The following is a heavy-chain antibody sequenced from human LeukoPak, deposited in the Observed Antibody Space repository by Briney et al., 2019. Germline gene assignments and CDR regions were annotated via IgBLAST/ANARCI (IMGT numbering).Heavy chain of an antibody. V-gene: IGHV3-53*01. CDR1: GFTVSSNY. J-gene: IGHJ4*02. CDR3: ARGGYCSSTSCSDV. Sequence: PGGSLRLSCAASGFTVSSNYMSWVRQAPGKGLEWVSVIYSGGSTYYADSVKGRFTISRDNSKNTLYLQTNSLRAEDTAVYYCARGGYCSSTSCSDVWGQGTLVTVSS. D-gene: IGHD2-2*01. CDR2: IYSGGST.